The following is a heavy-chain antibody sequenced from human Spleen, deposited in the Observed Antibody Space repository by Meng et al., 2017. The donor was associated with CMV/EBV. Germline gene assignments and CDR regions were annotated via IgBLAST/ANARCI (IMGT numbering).Heavy chain of an antibody. CDR3: ASSAARPGYKFDP. J-gene: IGHJ5*02. CDR2: INHSGST. V-gene: IGHV4-34*01. Sequence: SETLSLTCAVSGESFSGYCWSWIRQSPGQGLEWIGEINHSGSTNYNPSLKSRVDISVETSKNQFSLKLGSVTAADTAVYYCASSAARPGYKFDPWGQGTLVTVSS. D-gene: IGHD6-6*01. CDR1: GESFSGYC.